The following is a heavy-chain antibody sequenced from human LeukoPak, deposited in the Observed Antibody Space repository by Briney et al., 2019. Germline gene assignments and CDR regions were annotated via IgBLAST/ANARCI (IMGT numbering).Heavy chain of an antibody. Sequence: GGSLRLSCAASGFTFSSFGMHWVRQAPGKGLEWVAVISYDGSNKYSADSVKGRFTISRGNSKNTLYLQMNSLRAEDTAVYYCATDHGFHYGAYFDYWGQGTLVTVSS. CDR1: GFTFSSFG. D-gene: IGHD4-17*01. J-gene: IGHJ4*02. CDR3: ATDHGFHYGAYFDY. V-gene: IGHV3-30*03. CDR2: ISYDGSNK.